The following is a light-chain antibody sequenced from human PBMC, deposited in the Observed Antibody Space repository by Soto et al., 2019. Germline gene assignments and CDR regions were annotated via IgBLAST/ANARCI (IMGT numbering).Light chain of an antibody. V-gene: IGKV1-5*03. CDR2: KAS. J-gene: IGKJ1*01. CDR3: QHYNSYSEA. Sequence: DIQITQSPSTLSGSVGDRVTINCRASQTISSWLAWYQQKPGKAPKLLIYKASTLKSGVPSRFSGSGSGTEFTLTISRLQTDDFATYYCQHYNSYSEAFGQGTKVDIK. CDR1: QTISSW.